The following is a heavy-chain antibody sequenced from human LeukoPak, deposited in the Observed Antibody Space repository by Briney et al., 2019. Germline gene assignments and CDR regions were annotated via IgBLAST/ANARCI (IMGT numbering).Heavy chain of an antibody. CDR2: IKQDGSEK. CDR3: ARVPRDYPLGYYYYGMDV. V-gene: IGHV3-7*03. J-gene: IGHJ6*04. CDR1: GFTFSSYW. D-gene: IGHD4-11*01. Sequence: GGSLRLSCAASGFTFSSYWMSWVRQAPGKGLEWAANIKQDGSEKYYVDSVKGRFTISRDNAKNSLYLQMNSLRAEDTAVYYCARVPRDYPLGYYYYGMDVWGKGTTVTVSS.